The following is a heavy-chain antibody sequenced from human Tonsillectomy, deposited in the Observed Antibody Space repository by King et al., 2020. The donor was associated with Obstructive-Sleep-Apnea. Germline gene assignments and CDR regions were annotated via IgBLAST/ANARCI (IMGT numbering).Heavy chain of an antibody. CDR3: VLSYALDY. CDR2: ISSTSSYI. Sequence: VQLVESGGGLVKPGGSLRLSCAASGFTFSSYSMSWVRQAPGKGLEGVFSISSTSSYIFYAVSVKGRFTISRENAQNSLYLQMNSLRAEDTAVYYCVLSYALDYWGQGTLVTVSS. J-gene: IGHJ4*02. D-gene: IGHD4-17*01. V-gene: IGHV3-21*01. CDR1: GFTFSSYS.